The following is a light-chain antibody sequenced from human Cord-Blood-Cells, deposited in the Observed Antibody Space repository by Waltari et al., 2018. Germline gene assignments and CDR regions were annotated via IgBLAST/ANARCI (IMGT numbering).Light chain of an antibody. Sequence: QSVLTQPPSASGTPGQRVTISCSGSSSNIGSNTVNWYQQLPGTAPKLLIYSNNQRPSGVPDRFSGSKSGNSASRAISGLQSEDEADYDWEAWEDSLSGPVFGGGTKLTVL. V-gene: IGLV1-44*01. CDR1: SSNIGSNT. CDR3: EAWEDSLSGPV. J-gene: IGLJ3*02. CDR2: SNN.